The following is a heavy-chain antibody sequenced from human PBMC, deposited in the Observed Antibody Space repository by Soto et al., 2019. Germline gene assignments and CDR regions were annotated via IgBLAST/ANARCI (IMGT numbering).Heavy chain of an antibody. V-gene: IGHV3-49*04. J-gene: IGHJ6*02. D-gene: IGHD3-3*01. CDR1: GFTFGDYA. CDR3: TRGQLIYDFWSGYYFRPGYGMDV. CDR2: IRSKAYGGTT. Sequence: GGSLRLSCTASGFTFGDYAMSWVRQAPGKGLEWVGFIRSKAYGGTTEYAASVKGRFTISSDDSKSIAYLQMNSLKTEDTAVYYSTRGQLIYDFWSGYYFRPGYGMDVWGQGTTVTVSS.